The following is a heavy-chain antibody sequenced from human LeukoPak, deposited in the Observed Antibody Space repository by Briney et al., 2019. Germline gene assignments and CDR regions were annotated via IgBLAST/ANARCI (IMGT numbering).Heavy chain of an antibody. D-gene: IGHD2-8*02. V-gene: IGHV4-34*01. CDR1: GGSFSGYY. J-gene: IGHJ4*02. CDR3: ARVPGRY. Sequence: PSETLSLTCAVYGGSFSGYYWSWIRQPPGKGLEWIGEINHSGSTNYNPSLKSRVTISVDTSKNQFSLKLSSVTAADTAVYYCARVPGRYWGQGTLVTVSS. CDR2: INHSGST.